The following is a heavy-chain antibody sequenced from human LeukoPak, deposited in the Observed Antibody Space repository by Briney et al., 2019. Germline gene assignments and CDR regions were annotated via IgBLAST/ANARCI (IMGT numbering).Heavy chain of an antibody. D-gene: IGHD3-3*01. CDR3: ASLYYDFWSGENYYMDV. V-gene: IGHV3-48*04. J-gene: IGHJ6*03. CDR1: GFTFSSYA. Sequence: PGGSLRLSCAASGFTFSSYAMSWVRQAPGKGLEWVSYISNSGSTKYYADSVKGRFTISRDNAKNSLYLQMNSLRAEDTAVYYCASLYYDFWSGENYYMDVWGKGTTVTVSS. CDR2: ISNSGSTK.